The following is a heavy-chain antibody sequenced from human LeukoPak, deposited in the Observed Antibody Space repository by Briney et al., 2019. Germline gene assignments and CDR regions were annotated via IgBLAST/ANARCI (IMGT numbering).Heavy chain of an antibody. D-gene: IGHD5-18*01. J-gene: IGHJ4*02. CDR2: TRNKANSYTT. CDR1: GFTFSDHY. CDR3: ARASPGIQLGFDY. Sequence: GGSLRLSCAASGFTFSDHYMDWVRQAPGKGLEWVGRTRNKANSYTTEYAASVKGRFTISRDDSKNSLYLQMNSLKTEATAVYYCARASPGIQLGFDYWGRGTLVTVSS. V-gene: IGHV3-72*01.